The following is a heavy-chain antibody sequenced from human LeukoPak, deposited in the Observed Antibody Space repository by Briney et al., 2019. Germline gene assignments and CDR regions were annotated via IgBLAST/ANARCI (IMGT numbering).Heavy chain of an antibody. Sequence: PGGSLRVSCAASGFTFSSYAMSWVRQAPGKGLEWVSAISNSGGGTYYADSVKGRFAISRDNSKNTLYLQMNSLRAEDTAVYYCAKRIAVAESDAFDIWGQGTMVTVSS. CDR3: AKRIAVAESDAFDI. D-gene: IGHD6-19*01. J-gene: IGHJ3*02. CDR1: GFTFSSYA. V-gene: IGHV3-23*01. CDR2: ISNSGGGT.